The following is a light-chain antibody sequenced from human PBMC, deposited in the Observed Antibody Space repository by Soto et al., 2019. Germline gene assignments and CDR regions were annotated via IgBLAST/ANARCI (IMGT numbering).Light chain of an antibody. CDR1: QSISSY. Sequence: DIQMTQSPSSLSASVGDRVTITCPASQSISSYFNWYQQKPGKAPKLLIYAASSLQSGVPSRFSGSGSGTDFTLTISSLQPEDFATYYCQQSYSTPLTFGGGTKVDIK. J-gene: IGKJ4*01. CDR2: AAS. CDR3: QQSYSTPLT. V-gene: IGKV1-39*01.